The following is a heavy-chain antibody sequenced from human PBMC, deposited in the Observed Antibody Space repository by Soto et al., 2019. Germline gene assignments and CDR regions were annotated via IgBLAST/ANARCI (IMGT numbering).Heavy chain of an antibody. CDR3: ARDQLEGNWFDP. J-gene: IGHJ5*02. Sequence: LQLQESGSGLVRPSQTLSLTCAVSDGSISSGGYSWNWIRQPPGKGLEWIGYIYHSGSTLYNPSLKSRVTISVDKSKNQFSLKLSSVTAADTAVYYCARDQLEGNWFDPWGQGTLVTVSS. CDR2: IYHSGST. V-gene: IGHV4-30-2*01. CDR1: DGSISSGGYS. D-gene: IGHD1-1*01.